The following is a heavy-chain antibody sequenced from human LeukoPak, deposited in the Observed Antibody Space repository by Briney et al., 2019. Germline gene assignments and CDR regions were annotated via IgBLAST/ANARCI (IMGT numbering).Heavy chain of an antibody. V-gene: IGHV1-69*04. Sequence: SVKVSCKASGGTFSSYAISWVRQAPGQGLEWMGRIIPILGIANYAQKFQGRVTITADKSTSTAYMELSSLRSEDTAVYYCARDVEDYYDSSGYYYVLSYWGHGTLVTVSS. D-gene: IGHD3-22*01. J-gene: IGHJ4*01. CDR1: GGTFSSYA. CDR2: IIPILGIA. CDR3: ARDVEDYYDSSGYYYVLSY.